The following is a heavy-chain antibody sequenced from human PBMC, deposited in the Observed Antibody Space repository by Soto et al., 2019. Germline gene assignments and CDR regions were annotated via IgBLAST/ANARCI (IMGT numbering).Heavy chain of an antibody. D-gene: IGHD5-12*01. Sequence: GGSLRLSCAASGFTFSSYSMNWVRQAPGKGLEWVSYISSSSSTIYYADSVKGRFTISRDNAKNSLYLQMNSLRAEDTAVYYCASATDRLYSNTDVWGKGTTVTVSS. CDR2: ISSSSSTI. V-gene: IGHV3-48*01. CDR3: ASATDRLYSNTDV. J-gene: IGHJ6*03. CDR1: GFTFSSYS.